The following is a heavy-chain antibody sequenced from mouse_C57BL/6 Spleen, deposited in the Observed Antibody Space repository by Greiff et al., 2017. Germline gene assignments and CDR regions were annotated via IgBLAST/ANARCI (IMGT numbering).Heavy chain of an antibody. D-gene: IGHD2-5*01. CDR3: ARSGSNYGYFEV. J-gene: IGHJ1*03. Sequence: QVQLQQPGAELVKPGASVKLSCKASGYTFTSYWMQWVKQRPGQGLEWIGEIDPSDSYTNYNQKFKGKATLTVDTSSSPAYMQLSSLTSEDSAVYYCARSGSNYGYFEVWGTGTTVTVSS. CDR1: GYTFTSYW. V-gene: IGHV1-50*01. CDR2: IDPSDSYT.